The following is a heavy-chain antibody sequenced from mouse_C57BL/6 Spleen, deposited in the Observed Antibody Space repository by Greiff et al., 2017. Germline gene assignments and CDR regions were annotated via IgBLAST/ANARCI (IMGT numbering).Heavy chain of an antibody. CDR2: IWRGGST. V-gene: IGHV2-2*01. J-gene: IGHJ2*01. CDR3: ASLGSSYFDY. D-gene: IGHD1-1*01. Sequence: QVQLQQSGPGLVQPSQSLSITCTVSGFSLTSYGVHWVRQSPGKGLEWLGVIWRGGSTDYKAAFISRLSISKDNSKSQVFFKMNSRQADDTAIYYCASLGSSYFDYWGQGTTLTVSS. CDR1: GFSLTSYG.